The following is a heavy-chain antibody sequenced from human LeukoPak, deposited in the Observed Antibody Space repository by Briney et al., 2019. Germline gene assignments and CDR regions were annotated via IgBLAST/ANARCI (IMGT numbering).Heavy chain of an antibody. J-gene: IGHJ4*02. CDR2: ISSSSSTV. CDR1: GFTFSYYT. CDR3: AKDMGGGSCFDY. V-gene: IGHV3-48*04. D-gene: IGHD2-15*01. Sequence: GGSLRLSCAASGFTFSYYTMNWVRQAPGKGLEWISYISSSSSTVYYADSVKGRFTISRDNAKNSLYLQMNSLRAEDTALYYCAKDMGGGSCFDYWGQGTLVTVSS.